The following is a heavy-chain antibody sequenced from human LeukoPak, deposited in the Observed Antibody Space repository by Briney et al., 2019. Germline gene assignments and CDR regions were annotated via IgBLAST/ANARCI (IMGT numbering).Heavy chain of an antibody. D-gene: IGHD7-27*01. CDR3: ARDLAWGAYDY. V-gene: IGHV3-23*01. CDR2: VSGSAGRT. CDR1: GLTFSTYG. J-gene: IGHJ4*02. Sequence: PGGSLRLSCAGSGLTFSTYGMNWVRQAPGKGLEWVSGVSGSAGRTYYADSVKGRFTISRDNSKNTLYLQMNSLRTDDTAVYYCARDLAWGAYDYWGQGTLVTVSS.